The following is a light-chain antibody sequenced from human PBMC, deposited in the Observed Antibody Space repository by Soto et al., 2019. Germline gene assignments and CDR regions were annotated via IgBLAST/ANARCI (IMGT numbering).Light chain of an antibody. CDR3: SSYTSSSTLDV. CDR1: SSDVGGYNY. V-gene: IGLV2-14*01. Sequence: SLLTQPAPLSGSPGQSITLSCPGNSSDVGGYNYVSWYQQHPGKAPKLMIYDVSNRPSGVSNRFSGSKSGNTASLTISGLQAEDEADYYCSSYTSSSTLDVFGTGTKVTVL. J-gene: IGLJ1*01. CDR2: DVS.